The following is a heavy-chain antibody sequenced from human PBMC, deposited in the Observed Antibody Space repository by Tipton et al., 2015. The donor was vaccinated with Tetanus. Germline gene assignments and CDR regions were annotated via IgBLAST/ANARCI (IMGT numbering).Heavy chain of an antibody. CDR1: GGSITSDNHY. Sequence: TLSLTCAVSGGSITSDNHYWSWIRQPPGKGLEWIGYIYHSGSTYYNASLKSRLDISLDTSKNQFSLRLTSVTVADTAVYYCARDRGIASAGLWFDPWGQGPLVTVST. V-gene: IGHV4-31*11. D-gene: IGHD6-13*01. CDR3: ARDRGIASAGLWFDP. J-gene: IGHJ5*02. CDR2: IYHSGST.